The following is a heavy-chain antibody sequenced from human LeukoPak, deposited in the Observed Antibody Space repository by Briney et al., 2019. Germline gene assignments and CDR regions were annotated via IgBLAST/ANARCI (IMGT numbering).Heavy chain of an antibody. V-gene: IGHV3-7*01. D-gene: IGHD3-9*01. Sequence: GGSLRLSCAGSGFTFRSYWMHWVRQAPGKGLEWVANIKQDGSEKYYVDSVKGRFTISRDNANDSVYLQMNSLRAEDTTVYYCARRYFDWFLGAGGSLDIWGQGTMVTVSS. CDR2: IKQDGSEK. CDR3: ARRYFDWFLGAGGSLDI. J-gene: IGHJ3*02. CDR1: GFTFRSYW.